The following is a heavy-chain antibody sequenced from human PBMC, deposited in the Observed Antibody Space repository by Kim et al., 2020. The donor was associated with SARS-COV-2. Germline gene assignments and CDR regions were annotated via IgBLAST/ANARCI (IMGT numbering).Heavy chain of an antibody. CDR1: GFTFSSYW. CDR2: INTDGSST. D-gene: IGHD3-3*01. V-gene: IGHV3-74*01. CDR3: ARGGDEDFWGGYWSASYSRQFMDV. Sequence: GGSLRLSCAASGFTFSSYWMHWVRQAPGKGLVWVSHINTDGSSTSYADSVKGRLTISRDNAKNTLHLQMNSLTAEDTAVYYCARGGDEDFWGGYWSASYSRQFMDVWGKGTTVTVSS. J-gene: IGHJ6*03.